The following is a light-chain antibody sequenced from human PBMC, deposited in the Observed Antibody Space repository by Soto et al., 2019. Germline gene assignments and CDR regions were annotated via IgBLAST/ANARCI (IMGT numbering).Light chain of an antibody. CDR3: QQYEAYSLT. CDR2: KAS. J-gene: IGKJ4*01. V-gene: IGKV1-5*03. CDR1: QSISSW. Sequence: DIHLTQSPSTLSASVGDRATITCRASQSISSWLAWYQQKPRNAPNLLVYKASSLESGDQSRFSGSGSGTEFILTISTQQPDDFAYYLCQQYEAYSLTFGVGTKVEI.